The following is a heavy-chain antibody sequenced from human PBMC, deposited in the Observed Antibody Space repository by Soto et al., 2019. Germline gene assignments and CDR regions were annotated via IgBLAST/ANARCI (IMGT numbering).Heavy chain of an antibody. Sequence: SETLSLTCTVSGGSISNFYWSWLRQPPGKGLEWIGNIYYSGSTNYNPSLKSRVTISVDTSKNQFSLKLSSVTAADTAVYYCAREREYRDAIDIWGQGTMVTVSS. CDR2: IYYSGST. CDR3: AREREYRDAIDI. J-gene: IGHJ3*02. V-gene: IGHV4-59*01. D-gene: IGHD5-12*01. CDR1: GGSISNFY.